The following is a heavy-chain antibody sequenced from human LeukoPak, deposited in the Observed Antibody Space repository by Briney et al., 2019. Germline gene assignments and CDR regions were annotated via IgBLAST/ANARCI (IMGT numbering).Heavy chain of an antibody. CDR2: ISYDGSNK. J-gene: IGHJ6*03. Sequence: GGSLRLSCAASGFTFSSYAMHWVRQAPGKGLEWVAVISYDGSNKYYADSVKGRFTISRDNSKNTLYLQMNSLRAEDTAVYYCARPARPYYYYYYTDVWGKGTTVTVSS. CDR1: GFTFSSYA. CDR3: ARPARPYYYYYYTDV. D-gene: IGHD6-6*01. V-gene: IGHV3-30*04.